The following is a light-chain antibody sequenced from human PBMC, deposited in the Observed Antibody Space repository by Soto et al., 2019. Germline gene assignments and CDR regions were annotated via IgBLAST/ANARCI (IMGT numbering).Light chain of an antibody. CDR3: QQYNSYS. CDR2: AAS. Sequence: DIRMTPAPSSLPASVGDRVTITCRASQTIGSYLNWYQQRPGKAPNLLISAASTLQSGVPSRFSGSGSGTDFTLTITSLQPEDFATYYCQQYNSYSFGQGTKVDI. J-gene: IGKJ1*01. V-gene: IGKV1-39*01. CDR1: QTIGSY.